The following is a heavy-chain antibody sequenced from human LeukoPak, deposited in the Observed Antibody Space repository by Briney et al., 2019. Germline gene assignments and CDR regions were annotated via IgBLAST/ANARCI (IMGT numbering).Heavy chain of an antibody. J-gene: IGHJ4*02. CDR2: INPNSGGT. CDR1: GFTFSSYG. CDR3: ARDRTRTGYSSGWYHDY. D-gene: IGHD6-19*01. V-gene: IGHV1-2*02. Sequence: GGSLRLSCAASGFTFSSYGMHWVRQAPGQGLEWMGWINPNSGGTNYAQKFQGRVTMTRDTSISTAYMELSRLRSDDTAVYYCARDRTRTGYSSGWYHDYWGQGTLVTVSS.